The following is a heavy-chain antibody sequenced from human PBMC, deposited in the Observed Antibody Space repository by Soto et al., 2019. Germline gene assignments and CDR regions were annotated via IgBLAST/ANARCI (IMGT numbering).Heavy chain of an antibody. CDR3: SIENYYDSSGYYYAPLGMDV. CDR1: GYSFTSYW. V-gene: IGHV5-10-1*01. CDR2: IDPSDSYT. J-gene: IGHJ6*02. Sequence: GESLKISCTGSGYSFTSYWISWVRQMPGKGLEWMGRIDPSDSYTNYSPSFQGHVTISADKSISTAYLQWSSLKASDTAMYYCSIENYYDSSGYYYAPLGMDVWGQGTTVTVSS. D-gene: IGHD3-22*01.